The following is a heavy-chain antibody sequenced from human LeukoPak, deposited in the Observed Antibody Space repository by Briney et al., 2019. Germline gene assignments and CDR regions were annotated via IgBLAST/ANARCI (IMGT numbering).Heavy chain of an antibody. D-gene: IGHD6-13*01. V-gene: IGHV3-30-3*01. CDR2: ISYDGSNK. CDR3: ASLLSSSWTDYYYGMDV. Sequence: PGRSLRLSCAASGFTFSSYAMHWVRQAPGKGLEWVAVISYDGSNKYYADSVKGRFTISRDNSKNTLYLQMNSLRAEDTAVYYCASLLSSSWTDYYYGMDVWGQGTTLTVSS. J-gene: IGHJ6*02. CDR1: GFTFSSYA.